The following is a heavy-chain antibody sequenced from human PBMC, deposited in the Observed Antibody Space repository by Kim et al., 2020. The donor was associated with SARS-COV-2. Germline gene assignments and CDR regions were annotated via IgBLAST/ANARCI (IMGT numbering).Heavy chain of an antibody. CDR3: AKQVHSSGWYGRENWFDP. Sequence: GGSLRLSCAASGFTFSSYAMRWVRQAPGKGLEWVSVIYSGGSSTYYADSVKGRFTISRDNSKNTLYLQMNSLRAEDTAVYYCAKQVHSSGWYGRENWFDPWGQRTLVTVSS. V-gene: IGHV3-23*03. D-gene: IGHD6-19*01. CDR1: GFTFSSYA. CDR2: IYSGGSST. J-gene: IGHJ5*02.